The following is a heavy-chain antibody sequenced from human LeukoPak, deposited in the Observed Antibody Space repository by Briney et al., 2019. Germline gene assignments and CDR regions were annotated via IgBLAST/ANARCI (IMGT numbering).Heavy chain of an antibody. D-gene: IGHD3-3*01. CDR3: ARIGITIFGVPDY. CDR2: IYYSGST. J-gene: IGHJ4*02. V-gene: IGHV4-39*07. Sequence: PSETLSLTCTVSGGSISSSSYYWGWIRQPPGKGLEWIGSIYYSGSTYYNPSLKSRVTISVGTSKNQFSLKLSSVTAADTAVYYCARIGITIFGVPDYWGQGTLVTVSS. CDR1: GGSISSSSYY.